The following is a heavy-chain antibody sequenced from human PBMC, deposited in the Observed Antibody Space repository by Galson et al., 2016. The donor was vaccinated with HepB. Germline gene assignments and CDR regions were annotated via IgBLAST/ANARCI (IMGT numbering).Heavy chain of an antibody. Sequence: SLRLSCAASGFTFRSHAMSWVRQAPGRGLEWVSSITAGSTSTFYADSVKGRFTMSRDNSKNTLYLQMNSLRAGDTAIYYCARDPASFYYDSRFHPHDYWGQGILVTVSS. J-gene: IGHJ4*02. CDR1: GFTFRSHA. CDR2: ITAGSTST. D-gene: IGHD3-22*01. CDR3: ARDPASFYYDSRFHPHDY. V-gene: IGHV3-23*01.